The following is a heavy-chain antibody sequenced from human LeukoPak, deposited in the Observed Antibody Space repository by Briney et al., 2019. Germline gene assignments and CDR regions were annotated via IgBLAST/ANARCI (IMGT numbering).Heavy chain of an antibody. CDR2: IYPGDSDT. CDR3: ARKSTGMDV. Sequence: GESLKISCKGSGYSFSSHWIGWVRQLPGKGLEWRGIIYPGDSDTRYSPSFQGHVTISADKSISTAFLQWSSLKASDTAMYYCARKSTGMDVWGQGTTVTVSS. V-gene: IGHV5-51*01. CDR1: GYSFSSHW. J-gene: IGHJ6*02.